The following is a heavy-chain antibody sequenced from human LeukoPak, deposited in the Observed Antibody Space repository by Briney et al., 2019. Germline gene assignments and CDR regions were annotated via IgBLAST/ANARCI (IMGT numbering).Heavy chain of an antibody. V-gene: IGHV3-30*02. D-gene: IGHD3-10*01. CDR3: ARPGSGSNQKGYAFDI. CDR2: IRYDGSNK. CDR1: GFTFSSYG. J-gene: IGHJ3*02. Sequence: GGSLRLSCAASGFTFSSYGMHWVRQAPGKGLEWVAFIRYDGSNKYYADSVKGRFTISRDNSKNTLYLQMNSLRAEDTTVYYCARPGSGSNQKGYAFDIWGQGTMVTVSS.